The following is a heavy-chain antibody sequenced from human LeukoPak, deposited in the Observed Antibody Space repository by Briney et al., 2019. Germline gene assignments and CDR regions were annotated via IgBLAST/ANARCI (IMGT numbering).Heavy chain of an antibody. Sequence: ASVTVSCKASGYTFASYDINWVRQAPGHGLEWMGWMNPDSTNTGYAQKFQGRVTMTRDTSMRTAYMELSSLTSEDTAVYYCARVPSLGYCSGGSCYRFDHWGQGTLVAVSS. D-gene: IGHD2-15*01. CDR2: MNPDSTNT. J-gene: IGHJ4*02. CDR1: GYTFASYD. CDR3: ARVPSLGYCSGGSCYRFDH. V-gene: IGHV1-8*01.